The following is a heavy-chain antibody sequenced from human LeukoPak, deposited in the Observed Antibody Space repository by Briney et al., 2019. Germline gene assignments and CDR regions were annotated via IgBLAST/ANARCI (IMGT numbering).Heavy chain of an antibody. D-gene: IGHD5-18*01. J-gene: IGHJ4*02. V-gene: IGHV1-69*13. Sequence: ASVKVSCKASGGTFSSYAISWVRQAPGQGLEWMGGIIPIFGTANYAQKFQGRVTITADESTSTAYMELSSLRSEDTAVYYCARGSYEGYYFDYWGQGTLVTVSS. CDR3: ARGSYEGYYFDY. CDR1: GGTFSSYA. CDR2: IIPIFGTA.